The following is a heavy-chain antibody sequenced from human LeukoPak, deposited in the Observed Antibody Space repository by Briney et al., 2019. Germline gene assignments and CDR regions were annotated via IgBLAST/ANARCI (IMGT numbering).Heavy chain of an antibody. CDR1: GYTFTGYF. J-gene: IGHJ4*02. CDR3: ARDPSSTSNWEFDF. Sequence: GASVKVSCKASGYTFTGYFMHWVRQAPGQGLEWMGRINLNSGGTYYAQNFQGRVTMTRDTSISTAYVELSRLTSDDTAMYYCARDPSSTSNWEFDFRGQGTLVTVSS. D-gene: IGHD1-26*01. CDR2: INLNSGGT. V-gene: IGHV1-2*06.